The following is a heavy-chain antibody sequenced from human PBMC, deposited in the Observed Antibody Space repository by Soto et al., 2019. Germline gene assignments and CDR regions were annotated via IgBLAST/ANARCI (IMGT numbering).Heavy chain of an antibody. D-gene: IGHD6-19*01. CDR1: GYTFRNYG. Sequence: QVQLVQSGAELKKPGASVKVSYKASGYTFRNYGINWVRQAPGQGLEWMGWISAYNGNTKYAQKFQGRVTMATDTPTSTAYMELRSLKSDDTAVYYCARDGRQCVPNSDNFDVWGQGTTVTVSA. V-gene: IGHV1-18*01. CDR2: ISAYNGNT. CDR3: ARDGRQCVPNSDNFDV. J-gene: IGHJ3*01.